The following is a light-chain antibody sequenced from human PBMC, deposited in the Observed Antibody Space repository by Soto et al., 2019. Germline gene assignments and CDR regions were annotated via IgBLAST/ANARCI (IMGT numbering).Light chain of an antibody. CDR1: SSDIGGYNY. J-gene: IGLJ1*01. CDR3: CSYAGRYTFYV. V-gene: IGLV2-11*01. CDR2: DVS. Sequence: QSVLTQPRSVSGSHGQSVTISCTGTSSDIGGYNYVSWYQQYPGKAPKLIIYDVSKRPSGVPDRFSGSKSGNTASLTISELQAADDADYYCCSYAGRYTFYVFGTGTKVTVL.